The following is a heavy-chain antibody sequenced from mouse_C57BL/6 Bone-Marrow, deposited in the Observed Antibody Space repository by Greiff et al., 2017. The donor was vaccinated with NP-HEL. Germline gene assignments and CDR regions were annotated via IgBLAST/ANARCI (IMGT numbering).Heavy chain of an antibody. D-gene: IGHD2-5*01. CDR3: ARQNYSNYEFAY. Sequence: EVQLVESGGDLVKPGGSLKLSCAASGFTFSSYGMSWVRQTPDKRLEWVATISSGGSYTYYPDSVKGRFTISRDNAKNTLYLQMSSLKSEDTAMYYCARQNYSNYEFAYWGQGTLVTVSA. J-gene: IGHJ3*01. V-gene: IGHV5-6*01. CDR1: GFTFSSYG. CDR2: ISSGGSYT.